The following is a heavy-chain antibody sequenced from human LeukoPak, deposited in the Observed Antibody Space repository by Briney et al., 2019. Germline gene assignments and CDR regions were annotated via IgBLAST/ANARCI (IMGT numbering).Heavy chain of an antibody. J-gene: IGHJ4*02. CDR3: SRVGRDNWNDAFDY. V-gene: IGHV3-49*04. CDR1: GFTFGDYA. D-gene: IGHD1-20*01. CDR2: IRSKAYGGTT. Sequence: GGSLRLSCTASGFTFGDYALSWVHQAPGKGLEWVGFIRSKAYGGTTEYAASVKGRFSISGDDSKSIAYLQMNSLKTEDTAVYYCSRVGRDNWNDAFDYWGQGILVTVSS.